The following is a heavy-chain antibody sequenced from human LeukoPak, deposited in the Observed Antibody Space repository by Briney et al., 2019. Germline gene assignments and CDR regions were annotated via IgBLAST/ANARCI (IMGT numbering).Heavy chain of an antibody. J-gene: IGHJ4*02. V-gene: IGHV4-34*01. CDR3: AVIDPRGRGSYRSFDY. CDR2: INHSGST. Sequence: KPPETLSLTSAVYGGSLSGSYWSWIRQPPAKGLEWIGEINHSGSTNYNPSLKSRVTISVDTSKNQFSLKLSSVTAADTAVYYCAVIDPRGRGSYRSFDYWGQGTPVTVSS. CDR1: GGSLSGSY. D-gene: IGHD3-16*02.